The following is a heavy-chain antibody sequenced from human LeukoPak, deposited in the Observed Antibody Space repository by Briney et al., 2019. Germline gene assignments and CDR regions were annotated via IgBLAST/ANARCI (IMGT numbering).Heavy chain of an antibody. D-gene: IGHD2-15*01. CDR3: ARNSGSGFDY. V-gene: IGHV1-46*01. J-gene: IGHJ4*02. CDR1: GYTFTSYY. CDR2: IDPSGGST. Sequence: ASVKVSCKASGYTFTSYYIVWVRQAPGKGLEWMGRIDPSGGSTSYAQKFQGRVTMTRGTSTSTVYMELSSLIPEDTAVYYCARNSGSGFDYWGQGTLVTVSS.